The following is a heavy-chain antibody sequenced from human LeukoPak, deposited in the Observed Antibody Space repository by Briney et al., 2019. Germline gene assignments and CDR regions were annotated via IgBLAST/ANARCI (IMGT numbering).Heavy chain of an antibody. CDR3: ARERWELQAFDY. CDR1: GGTFSSYA. D-gene: IGHD1-26*01. CDR2: IIPIFGTA. V-gene: IGHV1-69*13. Sequence: ASVKVSCKASGGTFSSYAISWVRQAPGQGLEWMGGIIPIFGTANYAQKFQGRVTITADESTSTAYMELSSLRSEDTAVYYCARERWELQAFDYWGQGTLVTVSS. J-gene: IGHJ4*02.